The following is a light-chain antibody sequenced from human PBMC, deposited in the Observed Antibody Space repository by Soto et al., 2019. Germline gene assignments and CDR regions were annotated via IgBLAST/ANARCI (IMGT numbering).Light chain of an antibody. Sequence: EIELTQSPGTLSSSPGERATLSCRASQSVSSSYLAWYQQKPGQAPRLLIYGASSRATGIPDRFSGSGSGTDFTLTISRLEPEDFAVYYCQQYGSSPRTFGQGTKVEIK. V-gene: IGKV3-20*01. J-gene: IGKJ1*01. CDR1: QSVSSSY. CDR3: QQYGSSPRT. CDR2: GAS.